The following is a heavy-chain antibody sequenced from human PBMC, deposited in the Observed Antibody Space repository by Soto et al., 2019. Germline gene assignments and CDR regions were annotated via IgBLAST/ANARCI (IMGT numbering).Heavy chain of an antibody. CDR2: ISSSSSTI. CDR3: ARDLDTAMVMYYYYYMDV. CDR1: GFTFSSYS. Sequence: GGSLRLSCAASGFTFSSYSMNWVRQAPGKGLEWVSYISSSSSTIYYADSVKGRFTISRDNAKNSLYLQMNSLRAEDTAVYYCARDLDTAMVMYYYYYMDVWGKGTTVTVSS. J-gene: IGHJ6*03. D-gene: IGHD5-18*01. V-gene: IGHV3-48*01.